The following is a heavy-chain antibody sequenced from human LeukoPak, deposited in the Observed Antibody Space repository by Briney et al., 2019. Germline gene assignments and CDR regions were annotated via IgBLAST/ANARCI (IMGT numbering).Heavy chain of an antibody. CDR3: ARDLGHYYYMDV. D-gene: IGHD7-27*01. CDR1: GFTFSSYA. CDR2: ISYDGSNK. Sequence: GGSLRLSCAASGFTFSSYAMHWVRQAPGKGLEWVAVISYDGSNKYYADSVKGRFTISRDNSKNTLYLQMNSLRAEDTAVYYCARDLGHYYYMDVWGKGTTVTVSS. J-gene: IGHJ6*03. V-gene: IGHV3-30*04.